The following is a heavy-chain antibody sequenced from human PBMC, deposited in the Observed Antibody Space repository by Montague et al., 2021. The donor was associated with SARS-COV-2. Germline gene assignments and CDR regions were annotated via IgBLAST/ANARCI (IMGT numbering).Heavy chain of an antibody. D-gene: IGHD6-19*01. CDR2: IYSGGST. J-gene: IGHJ3*02. CDR1: GFTVSSNY. CDR3: ARSRVSSGRGAFDI. Sequence: SLRLSWAASGFTVSSNYMSWVRQAPGKGLEWVSVIYSGGSTYYADSVKGRFTISRDNSKNTLYLQMNSLRAEDTAVYYCARSRVSSGRGAFDIWGQGTMVTVSS. V-gene: IGHV3-53*01.